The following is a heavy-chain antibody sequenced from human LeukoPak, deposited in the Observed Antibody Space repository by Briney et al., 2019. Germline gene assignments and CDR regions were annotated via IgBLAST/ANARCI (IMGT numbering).Heavy chain of an antibody. D-gene: IGHD4-23*01. CDR3: ARGGMTTVVTPGYYYYGMDV. V-gene: IGHV4-34*01. CDR1: GGSFSGYY. J-gene: IGHJ6*02. CDR2: INHGGST. Sequence: SETLSLTCAVYGGSFSGYYWSWIRQPPGKGLEWIGEINHGGSTNYNPSLKSRVTISVDTSKNQFSLKLSSVTAADTAVYYCARGGMTTVVTPGYYYYGMDVWGQGTTVTVSS.